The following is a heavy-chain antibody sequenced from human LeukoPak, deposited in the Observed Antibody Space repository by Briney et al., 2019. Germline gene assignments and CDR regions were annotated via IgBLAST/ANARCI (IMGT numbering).Heavy chain of an antibody. CDR3: ARGPLDYGDYVGSDWFDP. Sequence: ASVKVSCKASGFIFTGYYMHWVRQAPGQGLEWMGWINPNSGGTKYAQKFQGRVTMTRDTSITTAYMDLSRLRSDDTAVYYCARGPLDYGDYVGSDWFDPWGQGTLVTVSS. D-gene: IGHD4-17*01. V-gene: IGHV1-2*02. CDR1: GFIFTGYY. CDR2: INPNSGGT. J-gene: IGHJ5*02.